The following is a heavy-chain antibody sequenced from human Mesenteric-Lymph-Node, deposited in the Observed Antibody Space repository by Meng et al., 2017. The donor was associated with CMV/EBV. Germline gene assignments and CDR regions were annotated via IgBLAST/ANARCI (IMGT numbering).Heavy chain of an antibody. V-gene: IGHV1-69*05. CDR3: ARDGLAHDVFYYYYGMDV. J-gene: IGHJ6*02. CDR2: IIPIFGTA. D-gene: IGHD3-3*02. CDR1: GYTFTGYY. Sequence: SVKVSCKASGYTFTGYYMHWVRQAPGQGLEWMGGIIPIFGTANYAQKFQGRVTITTDESTSTAYMELSSLRSEDTAVYYCARDGLAHDVFYYYYGMDVWGQGTTVTVSS.